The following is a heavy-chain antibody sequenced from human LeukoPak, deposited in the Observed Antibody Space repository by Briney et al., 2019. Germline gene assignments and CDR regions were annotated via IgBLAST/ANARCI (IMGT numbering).Heavy chain of an antibody. Sequence: KISCKGSGGTFSDYALNWVRQAPGQGLEWMGVFIPVLGTANSTQNFQDRVSITADISTHTVYMELSSLKSEDTAVYFCAGIPVFGVVLHQEPVWGKGTTVTVSS. D-gene: IGHD2-8*01. CDR3: AGIPVFGVVLHQEPV. CDR2: FIPVLGTA. V-gene: IGHV1-69*06. J-gene: IGHJ6*04. CDR1: GGTFSDYA.